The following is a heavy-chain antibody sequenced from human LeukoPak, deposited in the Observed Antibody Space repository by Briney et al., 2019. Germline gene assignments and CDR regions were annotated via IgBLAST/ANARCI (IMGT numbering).Heavy chain of an antibody. CDR3: AREPGYSSGWYDQEYFQH. V-gene: IGHV4-59*08. CDR2: IYYSGST. J-gene: IGHJ1*01. D-gene: IGHD6-19*01. CDR1: GGSISSHY. Sequence: PSETLSLTCTVSGGSISSHYWSWIRQTPGKGLEWIGYIYYSGSTKYNPSLKSRVTISVDTSKNQFSLKLSSVTAADTAVYYCAREPGYSSGWYDQEYFQHWGQGTLVTVSS.